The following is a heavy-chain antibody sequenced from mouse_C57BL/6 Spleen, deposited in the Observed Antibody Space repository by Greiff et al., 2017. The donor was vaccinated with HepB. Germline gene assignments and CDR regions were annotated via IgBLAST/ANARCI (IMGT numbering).Heavy chain of an antibody. V-gene: IGHV7-3*01. J-gene: IGHJ2*01. CDR3: ARGGLYYFDY. CDR1: GFTFTDYY. Sequence: EVQLVEPGGGLVQPGGSLSLSCAASGFTFTDYYMSWVRQPPGKALEWLGFIRNKANGYTTEYSASVKGRFTISRDNSQSILYLQMNALRAEDSATYYCARGGLYYFDYWGKGTTLTVSS. CDR2: IRNKANGYTT.